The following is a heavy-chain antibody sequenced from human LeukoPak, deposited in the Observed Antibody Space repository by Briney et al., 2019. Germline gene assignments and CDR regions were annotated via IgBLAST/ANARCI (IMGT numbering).Heavy chain of an antibody. D-gene: IGHD3-16*01. Sequence: GGSLRLSCAASGFTFSSYGMHWVRQAPGKGLEWVAVISYDGSNKYYADSVKGRFTISRDNSKNTLYLQMNSLRAEDTAVYYCAKANGGGHYYYYGMDVWGQGTTVTASS. CDR3: AKANGGGHYYYYGMDV. CDR1: GFTFSSYG. V-gene: IGHV3-30*18. J-gene: IGHJ6*02. CDR2: ISYDGSNK.